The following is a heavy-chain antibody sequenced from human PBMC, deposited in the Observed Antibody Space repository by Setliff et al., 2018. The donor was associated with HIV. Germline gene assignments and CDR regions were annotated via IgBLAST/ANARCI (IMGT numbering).Heavy chain of an antibody. CDR3: ARDRSPTVAGTFGY. J-gene: IGHJ4*02. D-gene: IGHD6-19*01. CDR1: GYSFTTYA. V-gene: IGHV1-3*01. CDR2: LNAGDGDS. Sequence: EASVKVSCKASGYSFTTYAIHWVRQAPGQRLEWMGWLNAGDGDSGPSQEFRGRVIMTTDTSTSTAYMELKSLRSDDTAVYFCARDRSPTVAGTFGYWGQGTLVTVSS.